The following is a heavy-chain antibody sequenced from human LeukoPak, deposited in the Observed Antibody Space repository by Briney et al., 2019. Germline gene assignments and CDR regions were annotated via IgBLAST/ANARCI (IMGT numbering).Heavy chain of an antibody. D-gene: IGHD3-10*01. J-gene: IGHJ4*02. CDR2: IYTSGST. Sequence: SETLSLTCTVSGGSISSYYWSWIRQPAGKGLEWIGRIYTSGSTNYNPSLTSRVTMSVDTSKNQFSLKLSSVTAADTAVYYCARAFGEWPIYQGYFDYWGQGTLVTVSS. CDR1: GGSISSYY. V-gene: IGHV4-4*07. CDR3: ARAFGEWPIYQGYFDY.